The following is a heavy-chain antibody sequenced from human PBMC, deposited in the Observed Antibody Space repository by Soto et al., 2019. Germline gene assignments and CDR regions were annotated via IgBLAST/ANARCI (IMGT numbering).Heavy chain of an antibody. Sequence: QVQLQESGPGLVEPSQTLSLTCTVSGGSISGEGYYWSWIRQDSGRGLEWIGYIHYSGSTYYNPSRKSRVIISVDTSKTQFFLNLSSVTAADTAVYYGARAWTATAGWANWFDRWGQGTLVTVSS. CDR3: ARAWTATAGWANWFDR. D-gene: IGHD6-13*01. CDR2: IHYSGST. V-gene: IGHV4-31*03. CDR1: GGSISGEGYY. J-gene: IGHJ5*02.